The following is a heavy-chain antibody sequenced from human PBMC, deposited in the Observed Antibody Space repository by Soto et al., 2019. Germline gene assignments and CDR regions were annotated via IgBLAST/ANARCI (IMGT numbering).Heavy chain of an antibody. D-gene: IGHD3-3*02. V-gene: IGHV4-39*02. J-gene: IGHJ5*02. CDR2: IYYSGST. CDR3: ASPKIAFYNWFDP. CDR1: GGSISSSSYY. Sequence: PSETLSLTCTFSGGSISSSSYYWGWIRQPPGKGLEWIGSIYYSGSTYYNPSLKSRVTISVDTSKNHFSLKLSSVTAADTAVYYCASPKIAFYNWFDPWGQGTLVTVSS.